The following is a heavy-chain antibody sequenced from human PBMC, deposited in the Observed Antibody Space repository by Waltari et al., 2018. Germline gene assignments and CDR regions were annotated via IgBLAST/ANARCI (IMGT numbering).Heavy chain of an antibody. CDR1: GYTLPELS. V-gene: IGHV1-24*01. CDR2: FDPEDGET. J-gene: IGHJ6*02. Sequence: QVQLVPSGAEVKKPGASVKVSCKVSGYTLPELSMTRVRQAPGKGLEWMGGFDPEDGETIYAQKFQGRVTMTEDTSTDTAYMELSSLRSEDTAVYYCATAVMQQLGIIYYYYGMDVWGQGTTVTVSS. CDR3: ATAVMQQLGIIYYYYGMDV. D-gene: IGHD6-13*01.